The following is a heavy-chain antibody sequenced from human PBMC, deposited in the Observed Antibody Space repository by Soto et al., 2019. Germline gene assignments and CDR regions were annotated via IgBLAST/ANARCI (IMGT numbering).Heavy chain of an antibody. V-gene: IGHV5-51*01. D-gene: IGHD2-21*02. Sequence: GESLKISCKGSGYSFTNYWIGWVRQMPGKGLEWMGIIYPGDSATRYSPSFQGQATISVDKSISTAYLQWSSLKASDTAMYFCARKVAVTIDAFDIWGKGTMVTVSS. CDR3: ARKVAVTIDAFDI. J-gene: IGHJ3*02. CDR2: IYPGDSAT. CDR1: GYSFTNYW.